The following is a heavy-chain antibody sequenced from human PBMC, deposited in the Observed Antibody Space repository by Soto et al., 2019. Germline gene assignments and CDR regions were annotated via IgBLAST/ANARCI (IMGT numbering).Heavy chain of an antibody. CDR1: GFTFSSYG. V-gene: IGHV3-30*18. CDR2: ISYDGSNK. Sequence: GSLRLSCAASGFTFSSYGMHWVRQAPGKGLEWVAVISYDGSNKYSADSVEGRFTISRDNSENTLYLHMNSLGAEDTAVYFCAKGALSGYSRYSFYYFDYWGQGTLVTVSS. CDR3: AKGALSGYSRYSFYYFDY. D-gene: IGHD5-12*01. J-gene: IGHJ4*02.